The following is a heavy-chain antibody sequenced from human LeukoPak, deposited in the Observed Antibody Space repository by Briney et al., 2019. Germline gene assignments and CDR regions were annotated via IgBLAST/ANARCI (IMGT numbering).Heavy chain of an antibody. V-gene: IGHV4-4*07. J-gene: IGHJ5*02. CDR1: GGSISSYY. CDR2: IYTSGST. D-gene: IGHD5-12*01. Sequence: SETLSLTCTVSGGSISSYYWSWIRQPAGKGLEWIGRIYTSGSTNYNPSLKSRVTMSVDTSKNQFSLKLSSVTAADTGVYYCARDSKDIHEWLRFKSWFDPWGQGTLVTVSS. CDR3: ARDSKDIHEWLRFKSWFDP.